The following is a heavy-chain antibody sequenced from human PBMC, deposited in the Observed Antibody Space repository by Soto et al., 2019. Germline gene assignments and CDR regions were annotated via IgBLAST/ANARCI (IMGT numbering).Heavy chain of an antibody. CDR1: GYTFTSYD. D-gene: IGHD3-10*01. CDR2: MNPNSGNT. V-gene: IGHV1-8*01. Sequence: QVQLVQSGAEVKKPGASVKVSCKASGYTFTSYDINWVRQATGQGLEWMGWMNPNSGNTGYAQKFQGRVTMTRNTPIRTAYRALRRPRSEDTAVYYCTRGPPMVRGVIITGSERSYYYYGMDVWGRGTTVTVAS. CDR3: TRGPPMVRGVIITGSERSYYYYGMDV. J-gene: IGHJ6*02.